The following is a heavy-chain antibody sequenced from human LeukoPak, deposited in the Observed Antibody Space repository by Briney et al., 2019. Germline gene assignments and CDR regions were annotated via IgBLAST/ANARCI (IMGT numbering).Heavy chain of an antibody. J-gene: IGHJ4*02. Sequence: ASVKVSCKASEYTFINYYIHWVRQAPGQGPEWMGVINPSGGGTWYAQKFQDRVTMTRDTSTSTVYMELSSLRFEDTAVYYCARDKTAPTRFDYWGQGTLVTVSS. CDR3: ARDKTAPTRFDY. CDR2: INPSGGGT. V-gene: IGHV1-46*01. CDR1: EYTFINYY.